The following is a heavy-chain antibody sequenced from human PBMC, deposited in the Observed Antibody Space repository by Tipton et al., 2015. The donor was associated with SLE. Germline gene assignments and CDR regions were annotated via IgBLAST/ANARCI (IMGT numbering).Heavy chain of an antibody. CDR3: ARVNYCGGDCYIDAFDI. CDR1: GGSFSGYY. D-gene: IGHD2-21*01. CDR2: IYYSGST. Sequence: TLSLTCAVYGGSFSGYYWSWIRQPPGKGLEWIGYIYYSGSTNYNPSLKSRVTISVDTSKNQFSLKLSSVTAADTAVYYCARVNYCGGDCYIDAFDIWGQGTMVTVSS. V-gene: IGHV4-59*01. J-gene: IGHJ3*02.